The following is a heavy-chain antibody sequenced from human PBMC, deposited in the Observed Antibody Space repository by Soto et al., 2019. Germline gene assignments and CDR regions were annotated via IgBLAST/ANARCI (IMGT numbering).Heavy chain of an antibody. CDR3: ARAYTGRLPRRADYYYAMDV. CDR1: AFTFSNFD. D-gene: IGHD2-2*02. CDR2: IGAARDP. J-gene: IGHJ6*02. Sequence: PGGSLRLSCATSAFTFSNFDMHWVRQVPGKGLEWVSAIGAARDPYYLGSVKGRFTLSRENAKNSVYLQMNDLRAGDSAVYYCARAYTGRLPRRADYYYAMDVWGQGTTVTVSS. V-gene: IGHV3-13*05.